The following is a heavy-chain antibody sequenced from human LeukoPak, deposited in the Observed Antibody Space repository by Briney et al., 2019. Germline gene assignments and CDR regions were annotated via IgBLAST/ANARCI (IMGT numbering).Heavy chain of an antibody. CDR3: AKDPHSSSWYYFDS. Sequence: GRSLRLSRAASRFTFGYFAMHWVRQAPGEGLEWVAVLSDDGSNKFYADSVKGRFTISRDNSKNTLYLQMNSLRAEDTAFYYCAKDPHSSSWYYFDSWGPGTLVTVSS. J-gene: IGHJ4*02. D-gene: IGHD6-13*01. CDR1: RFTFGYFA. CDR2: LSDDGSNK. V-gene: IGHV3-30*18.